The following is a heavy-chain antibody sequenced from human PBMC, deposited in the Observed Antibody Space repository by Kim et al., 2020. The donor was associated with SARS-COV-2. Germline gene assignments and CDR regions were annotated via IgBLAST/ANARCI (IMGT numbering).Heavy chain of an antibody. J-gene: IGHJ4*02. CDR1: GFTFSSYS. Sequence: GGSLRLSCAASGFTFSSYSMNWVRRAPGKGLEWVSSISSSSTYIYYADSVKGRFTVSRDNAKNSLYLQMNSLRAEDTAVYYCARDQERGGLLGYWGQGTLVTVSS. V-gene: IGHV3-21*01. CDR3: ARDQERGGLLGY. D-gene: IGHD2-15*01. CDR2: ISSSSTYI.